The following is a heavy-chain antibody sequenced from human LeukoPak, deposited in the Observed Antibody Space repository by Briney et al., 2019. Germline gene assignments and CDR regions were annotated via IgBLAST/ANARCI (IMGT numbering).Heavy chain of an antibody. Sequence: ASVKVSCKASGYTFTTYEINWVRQATGQGLEWMAWMNPNSGNTGYAQKFQGRVTMTRNTSISTAYMELSSLRSEDTAVYYCARVAGNCGGDCYRLVYWGQGTLVTVAS. J-gene: IGHJ4*02. D-gene: IGHD2-21*01. V-gene: IGHV1-8*01. CDR2: MNPNSGNT. CDR3: ARVAGNCGGDCYRLVY. CDR1: GYTFTTYE.